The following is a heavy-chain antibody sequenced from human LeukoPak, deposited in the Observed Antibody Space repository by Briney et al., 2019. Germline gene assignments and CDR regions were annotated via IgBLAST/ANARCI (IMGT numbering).Heavy chain of an antibody. D-gene: IGHD2-15*01. V-gene: IGHV3-30*18. J-gene: IGHJ6*02. CDR3: AKAREGYCSGGSCYSPHYYYGMDV. CDR1: GFTFSSYG. CDR2: ISYDGSNK. Sequence: GRSLRLSCAASGFTFSSYGMHWVRQAPGKGLEWVAVISYDGSNKYYADSVMGRFTISRDNSKNTLYLQMNSLRAEDTAVYYCAKAREGYCSGGSCYSPHYYYGMDVWGQGTTVTVSS.